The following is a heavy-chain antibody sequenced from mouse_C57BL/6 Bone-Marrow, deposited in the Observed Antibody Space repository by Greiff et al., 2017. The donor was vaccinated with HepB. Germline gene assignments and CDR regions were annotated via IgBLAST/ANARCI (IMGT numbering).Heavy chain of an antibody. V-gene: IGHV5-9-1*02. CDR2: ISSGGDYI. Sequence: EVQLLQSGDGLVKPGASLKLSCAASGFTFSSYAMSWVRQTPEKRLEWVAYISSGGDYIYYADTVKGRFTISSDNARNTLYLQISGLKSEDTAMYYCTRDGEVYAIAYWGQGTLVTDSA. D-gene: IGHD1-1*01. CDR1: GFTFSSYA. J-gene: IGHJ3*01. CDR3: TRDGEVYAIAY.